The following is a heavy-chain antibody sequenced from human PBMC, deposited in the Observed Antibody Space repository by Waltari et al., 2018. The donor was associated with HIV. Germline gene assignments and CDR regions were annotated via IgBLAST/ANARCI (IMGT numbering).Heavy chain of an antibody. CDR2: LWPDGNTR. D-gene: IGHD3-10*01. J-gene: IGHJ4*02. CDR1: GFTLTDYP. CDR3: ARQGNTGTYFGGHR. Sequence: QVHLVESGGTVVQPGKSLRLSCVTDGFTLTDYPMRWFRQTPGAGLQWVAILWPDGNTRFYAPFVRGRFSISRDNTKKTVFLQMRALRADDTGVYFCARQGNTGTYFGGHRWGRGT. V-gene: IGHV3-33*01.